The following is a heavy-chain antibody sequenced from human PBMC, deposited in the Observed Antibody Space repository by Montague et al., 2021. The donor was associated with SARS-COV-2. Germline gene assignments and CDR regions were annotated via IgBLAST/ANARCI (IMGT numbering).Heavy chain of an antibody. V-gene: IGHV4-39*01. D-gene: IGHD3-22*01. Sequence: SETLSLTCTVSGGSISSSSYYWGWIRQPPGKGLEWIGSIYYSGSTYYNPSLKSRVTISVDTSKNQFSLQLSSVTAADTAVYYCASHTYYYDSSGSDAFDIWGQGTMVTVSS. J-gene: IGHJ3*02. CDR2: IYYSGST. CDR3: ASHTYYYDSSGSDAFDI. CDR1: GGSISSSSYY.